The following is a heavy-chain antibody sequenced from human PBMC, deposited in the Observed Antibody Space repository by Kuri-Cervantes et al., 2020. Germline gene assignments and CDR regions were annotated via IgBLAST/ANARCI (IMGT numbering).Heavy chain of an antibody. CDR2: INHSGST. J-gene: IGHJ4*02. D-gene: IGHD6-19*01. Sequence: GSLRLSCAVYGGAFSGYCWNWIRQSPGEGLEWIGEINHSGSTNYNPSLKSRLTISVDTSQNQFSLKLSSVTAADTAVYYCARSFGWPGALDYWGQGTLVTVSS. CDR1: GGAFSGYC. CDR3: ARSFGWPGALDY. V-gene: IGHV4-34*01.